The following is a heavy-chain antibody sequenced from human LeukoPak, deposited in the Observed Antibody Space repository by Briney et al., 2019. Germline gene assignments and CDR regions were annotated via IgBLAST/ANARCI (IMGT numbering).Heavy chain of an antibody. CDR3: ARDRGYNYAHPLDY. Sequence: GGSLRLSCAASGFTFSNYGMHWVRQAPGKGLEWVALIWYDGSNTYYADSVEGRFTISRDNSKNTLYLQTNSLRAEDTAVYYCARDRGYNYAHPLDYWGQGTLVTVSS. V-gene: IGHV3-33*08. J-gene: IGHJ4*02. D-gene: IGHD5-18*01. CDR1: GFTFSNYG. CDR2: IWYDGSNT.